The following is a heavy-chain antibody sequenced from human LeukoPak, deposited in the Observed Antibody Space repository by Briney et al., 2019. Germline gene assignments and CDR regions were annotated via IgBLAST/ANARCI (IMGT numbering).Heavy chain of an antibody. V-gene: IGHV3-7*01. J-gene: IGHJ4*02. CDR1: GFAFSSYA. D-gene: IGHD3-22*01. Sequence: GGSLRLSCAASGFAFSSYAMSWVRQAPGKGLEWVANIKQDGSEKYYVGSVKGRFTISRDNAKNSLYLQMNSLRAEDTAVYYCAGGSGFLPDCWGQGTLVTVSS. CDR2: IKQDGSEK. CDR3: AGGSGFLPDC.